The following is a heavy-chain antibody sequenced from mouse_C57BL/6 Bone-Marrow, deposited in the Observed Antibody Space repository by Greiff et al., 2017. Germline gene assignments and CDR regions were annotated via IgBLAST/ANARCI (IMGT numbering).Heavy chain of an antibody. D-gene: IGHD2-3*01. V-gene: IGHV1-4*01. J-gene: IGHJ2*01. CDR3: ARWRWYYFDF. CDR2: INPSSGYT. CDR1: GYTFTSYT. Sequence: QVQLQQSGAELARPGASVKMSCKASGYTFTSYTMHWVKQRPGQGLEWIGYINPSSGYTKYNQKFKDKATLTVDKATSTAYMQLSSLTSEDAAVYYCARWRWYYFDFCGQGTTLTVSS.